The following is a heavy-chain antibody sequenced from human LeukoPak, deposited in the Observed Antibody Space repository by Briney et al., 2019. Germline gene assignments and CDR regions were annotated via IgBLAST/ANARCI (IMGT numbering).Heavy chain of an antibody. J-gene: IGHJ6*02. CDR3: AREFADIVVVPAAVNYYYYGMDV. CDR1: GFTFSSYA. D-gene: IGHD2-2*01. CDR2: ISYDGSNK. V-gene: IGHV3-30-3*01. Sequence: GKSLRLSCAASGFTFSSYAMHWVRQAPGKGLEWVAVISYDGSNKYYADSAKGRFTISRDNSKNTLYLQMNSLRAEDTAVYYCAREFADIVVVPAAVNYYYYGMDVWGQGTTVTVSS.